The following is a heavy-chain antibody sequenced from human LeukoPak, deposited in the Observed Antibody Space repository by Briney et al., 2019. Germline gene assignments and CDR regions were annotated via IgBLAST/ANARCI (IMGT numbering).Heavy chain of an antibody. J-gene: IGHJ3*02. V-gene: IGHV3-9*03. CDR3: AKGTSGSQTEAFDI. CDR1: GFTFDDYA. CDR2: ISWNSGSI. Sequence: GGSLRLSCAASGFTFDDYAMHWVRQAPGKGLEWVSGISWNSGSIGYADSVKGRFTISRDNAKNSLYLQMNSLRAEDMALYYCAKGTSGSQTEAFDIWGQGTMVTVSS. D-gene: IGHD1-26*01.